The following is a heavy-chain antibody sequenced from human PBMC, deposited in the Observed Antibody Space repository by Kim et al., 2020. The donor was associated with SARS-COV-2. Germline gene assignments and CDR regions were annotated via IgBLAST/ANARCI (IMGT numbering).Heavy chain of an antibody. V-gene: IGHV1-46*01. D-gene: IGHD1-26*01. CDR1: GYTFTSDF. CDR3: TKYSGRNPFDY. CDR2: INTSDGIT. Sequence: ASVKVSCKASGYTFTSDFMHWVRQAPGQGLEWMGIINTSDGITNYAQKFQGRVTMTRDTSTSTVYMELSSLRSEDTAVYYCTKYSGRNPFDYWGQGTLVT. J-gene: IGHJ4*02.